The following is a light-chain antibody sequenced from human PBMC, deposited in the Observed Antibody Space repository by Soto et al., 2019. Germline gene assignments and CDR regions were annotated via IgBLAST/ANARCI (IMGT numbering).Light chain of an antibody. J-gene: IGKJ1*01. V-gene: IGKV3-15*01. CDR1: QSVSSN. CDR3: QQYKNGLP. CDR2: GAS. Sequence: GMVKSAGTVSVSLSVVAVSLNRASQSVSSNLAWYQQKPGQAPRLLIYGASTRATGIPARFSGSGSGTEFTLTISSLQSEDFPVYYCQQYKNGLPFGRGTKVDIK.